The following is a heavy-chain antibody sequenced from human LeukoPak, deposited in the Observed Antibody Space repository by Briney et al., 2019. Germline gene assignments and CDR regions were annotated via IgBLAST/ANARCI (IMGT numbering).Heavy chain of an antibody. Sequence: SETLSLTCTVSGGSISSYYWSWIRQPPGKGLEWIGYIYYSGSTNYNPSLKSRVTISVDTSKNQFSLKLSSVSAADTAVYYCARDRYYGSGSYYMPDSYYYYMDVWGKGTTVTVSS. D-gene: IGHD3-10*01. CDR3: ARDRYYGSGSYYMPDSYYYYMDV. V-gene: IGHV4-59*01. J-gene: IGHJ6*03. CDR2: IYYSGST. CDR1: GGSISSYY.